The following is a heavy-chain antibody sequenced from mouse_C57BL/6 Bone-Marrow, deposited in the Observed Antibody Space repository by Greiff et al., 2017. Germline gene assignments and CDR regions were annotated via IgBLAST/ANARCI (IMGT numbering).Heavy chain of an antibody. CDR3: ARTRQLRLSYAMDY. Sequence: QVQLQQSGPELVKPGASVKISCKASGYAFSSSWMNWVKQRPGKGLEWIGRIYPGDGDTNYNGKFKGKATLTADKSSSTAYMQLSSLTSEDSAVYFCARTRQLRLSYAMDYWGQGTSVTVSS. J-gene: IGHJ4*01. D-gene: IGHD3-2*02. CDR1: GYAFSSSW. V-gene: IGHV1-82*01. CDR2: IYPGDGDT.